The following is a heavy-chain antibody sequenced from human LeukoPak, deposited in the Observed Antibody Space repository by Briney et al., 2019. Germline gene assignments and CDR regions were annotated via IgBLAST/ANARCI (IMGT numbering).Heavy chain of an antibody. D-gene: IGHD3-22*01. J-gene: IGHJ4*02. CDR2: IIPIFGTA. CDR1: GGTFSSYA. CDR3: ARTDSSGYGSVDY. Sequence: SVKVSCKASGGTFSSYAISWVRQAPGQGLEWMGGIIPIFGTANYAQKFQGRVTMTRDTSISTAYMELSRLKSDDTALYYCARTDSSGYGSVDYWGQGTLVTVSS. V-gene: IGHV1-69*05.